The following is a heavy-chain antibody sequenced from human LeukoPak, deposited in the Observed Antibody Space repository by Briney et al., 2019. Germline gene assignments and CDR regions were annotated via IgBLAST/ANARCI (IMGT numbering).Heavy chain of an antibody. Sequence: PGGSLRLSCAASGFTFSNAWMSWVRQAPGKGLEWVGRIKSKTDGGTTDYAAPVRGRFTISRDDSKNTLYLQMNSLETEDTAVYYCTTEVNYYYYMDVWGTGTTVTVSS. V-gene: IGHV3-15*01. CDR1: GFTFSNAW. CDR3: TTEVNYYYYMDV. D-gene: IGHD3-22*01. CDR2: IKSKTDGGTT. J-gene: IGHJ6*03.